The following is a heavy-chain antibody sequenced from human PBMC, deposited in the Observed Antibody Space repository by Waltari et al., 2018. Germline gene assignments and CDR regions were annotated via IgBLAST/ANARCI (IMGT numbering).Heavy chain of an antibody. Sequence: VQLVESGGGVVTPGKSLRLSCTASGFLFRNHGVHWVRQAPGKGLEWVAMIGYNGDMKLFGDSVKGRFSVSRDNAKDTAYLQMGSLRTDDTALYFCVRGSYYDNSGYLDFWGQGTQVAV. J-gene: IGHJ4*02. V-gene: IGHV3-30*05. CDR1: GFLFRNHG. CDR2: IGYNGDMK. CDR3: VRGSYYDNSGYLDF. D-gene: IGHD6-25*01.